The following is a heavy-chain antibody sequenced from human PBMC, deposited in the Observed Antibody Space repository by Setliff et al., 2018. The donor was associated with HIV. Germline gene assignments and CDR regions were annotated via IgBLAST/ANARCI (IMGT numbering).Heavy chain of an antibody. Sequence: GGSLRLSCAASGLTFNNYAMSWVRQAPGKGLEWVSGISGTGKTTYYADSVKGRFTISRDNSKNTLYLQMDSLRVEDTAVYYCARSDYDYVWGTYRSLFDPWGQGNLVTVSS. CDR2: ISGTGKTT. CDR1: GLTFNNYA. V-gene: IGHV3-23*01. CDR3: ARSDYDYVWGTYRSLFDP. J-gene: IGHJ5*02. D-gene: IGHD3-16*02.